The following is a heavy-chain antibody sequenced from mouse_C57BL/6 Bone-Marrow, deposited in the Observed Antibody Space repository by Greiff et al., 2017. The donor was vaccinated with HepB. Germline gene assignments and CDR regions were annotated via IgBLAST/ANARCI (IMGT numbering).Heavy chain of an antibody. J-gene: IGHJ4*01. CDR1: GYTLTSYW. CDR2: IYPSDSET. CDR3: ARRRITLRPSMDY. D-gene: IGHD3-2*02. Sequence: QVQLKQPGAELVRPGSSVKLSCKASGYTLTSYWMDWVKQRPGQGLEWIGNIYPSDSETHYNQKFKDKATLTVDKSSSTAYMQLSSLTSEDSAVYYCARRRITLRPSMDYGGQGTSVTVSS. V-gene: IGHV1-61*01.